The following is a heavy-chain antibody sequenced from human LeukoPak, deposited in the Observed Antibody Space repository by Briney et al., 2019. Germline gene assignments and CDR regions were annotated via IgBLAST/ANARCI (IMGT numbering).Heavy chain of an antibody. D-gene: IGHD4-11*01. CDR2: IYYSGST. CDR1: GGSFSGYY. J-gene: IGHJ4*02. CDR3: ARRALGNYDY. Sequence: SETLSLTCAVYGGSFSGYYWSWIRQPPGKGLEWIGSIYYSGSTYYNPSLKSRVTISVDTSKNQFSLKLSSVTAADTAVYYCARRALGNYDYWGQGTLVTVSS. V-gene: IGHV4-34*01.